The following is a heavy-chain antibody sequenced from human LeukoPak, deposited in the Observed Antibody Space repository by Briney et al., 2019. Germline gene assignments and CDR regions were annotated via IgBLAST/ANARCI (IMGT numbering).Heavy chain of an antibody. V-gene: IGHV3-7*03. Sequence: PGGSLRLSCAASGFTFSSYWMSWVRQAPGEGLEWVAKINQDGTEKAYVDSVRGRFTISRDNAKNSLFLQMNSLRAEDTAVYYCARGPLIAAAGTRWSQGTLVTVSS. CDR3: ARGPLIAAAGTR. D-gene: IGHD6-13*01. J-gene: IGHJ4*02. CDR2: INQDGTEK. CDR1: GFTFSSYW.